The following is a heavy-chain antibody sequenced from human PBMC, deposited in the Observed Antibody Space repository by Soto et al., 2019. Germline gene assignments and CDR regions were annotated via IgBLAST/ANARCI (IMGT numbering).Heavy chain of an antibody. Sequence: PSETLSLTCIVSGGAISFDHYHWTWIRQPPGKGLEWIGYVHYSGSVLYNPSLQSRVSISVDTSKNQFSLKLSSVTAADTTVYFCAREDDGGDRDYNGLDVWGQGATVTVSS. J-gene: IGHJ6*01. D-gene: IGHD2-21*02. CDR3: AREDDGGDRDYNGLDV. CDR1: GGAISFDHYH. CDR2: VHYSGSV. V-gene: IGHV4-30-4*01.